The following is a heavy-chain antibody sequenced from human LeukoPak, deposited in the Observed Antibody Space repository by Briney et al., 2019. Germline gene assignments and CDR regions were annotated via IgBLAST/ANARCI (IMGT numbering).Heavy chain of an antibody. V-gene: IGHV3-23*01. Sequence: QPGGSLRLSCAASGFTFSSYALSWVRQAPGKGLEWVSAISGSGGGAYYADSVRGRFTISRDNSKNTLFLQMNSLRAEDTAVYYCAVVVVDAFDIWGQGTMVTVSS. J-gene: IGHJ3*02. CDR2: ISGSGGGA. CDR1: GFTFSSYA. D-gene: IGHD2-15*01. CDR3: AVVVVDAFDI.